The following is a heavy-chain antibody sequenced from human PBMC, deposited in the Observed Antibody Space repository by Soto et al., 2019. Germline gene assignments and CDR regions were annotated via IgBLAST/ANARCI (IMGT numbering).Heavy chain of an antibody. CDR1: GGSISSGGYY. D-gene: IGHD6-19*01. Sequence: SETLSLTCPVSGGSISSGGYYWSWIRQHPGKGLEWIGYIYYSGSTYYNPSLKSRVTISVDTSKNQFSLKLSSVTAADTAVYYCASQRLTYPLDYWGQGTLVTVSS. J-gene: IGHJ4*02. V-gene: IGHV4-31*03. CDR2: IYYSGST. CDR3: ASQRLTYPLDY.